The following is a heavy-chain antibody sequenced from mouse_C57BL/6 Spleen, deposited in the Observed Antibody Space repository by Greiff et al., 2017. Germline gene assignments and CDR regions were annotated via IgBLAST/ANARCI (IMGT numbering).Heavy chain of an antibody. CDR1: GFNIKDYY. CDR3: ARGDGYSWFAY. Sequence: QVQLQQSGAELVKPGASVKLSCTASGFNIKDYYMHWVKQRPGRGLEWIGRIDPNSGGTKYNEKFKSKATLTVDKPSSTAYMQLSSLTSEDSAVYYCARGDGYSWFAYWGQGTLVTVSA. D-gene: IGHD2-3*01. V-gene: IGHV1-72*01. J-gene: IGHJ3*01. CDR2: IDPNSGGT.